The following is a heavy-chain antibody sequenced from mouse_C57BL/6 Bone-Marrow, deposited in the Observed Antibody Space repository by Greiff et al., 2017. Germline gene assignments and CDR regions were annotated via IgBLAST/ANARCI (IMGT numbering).Heavy chain of an antibody. Sequence: VQLQQSDAELVKPGASVKISCKVSGYTFTDHTIHWMKQRPEQGLEWIGYIYPRDGSTKYNEKFKGKATLTADKSSSTDYMQLNSLTSEDSAVYFCASYDGYYRGFFAYWGQGTLVTVSA. CDR2: IYPRDGST. J-gene: IGHJ3*01. D-gene: IGHD2-3*01. CDR1: GYTFTDHT. CDR3: ASYDGYYRGFFAY. V-gene: IGHV1-78*01.